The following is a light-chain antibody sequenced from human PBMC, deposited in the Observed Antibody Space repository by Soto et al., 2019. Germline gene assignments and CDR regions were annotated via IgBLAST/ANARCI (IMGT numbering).Light chain of an antibody. V-gene: IGKV1-5*03. Sequence: DIPVTQPPSTLAGSVGDGVTITCRASQTISSWLAWYQQKPGKAPKLLIYKASTLKSGVPSRFSGSGSGTEFTLTISSLQPDDFATYYCQHYNSYSEAFGQGTKVDI. J-gene: IGKJ1*01. CDR3: QHYNSYSEA. CDR1: QTISSW. CDR2: KAS.